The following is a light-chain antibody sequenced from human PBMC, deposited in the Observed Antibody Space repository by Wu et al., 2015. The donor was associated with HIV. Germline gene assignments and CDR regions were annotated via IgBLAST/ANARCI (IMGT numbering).Light chain of an antibody. J-gene: IGKJ2*03. V-gene: IGKV3-11*01. Sequence: EIVLTQSPATLSLSPGERATLSCRASQSISSYLAWYQQRHGQALRLLIYDASNRATGIPSRFSGSGSGTDFTLTISSLEPEDFAVYYCQQRGNWPLYSFGQGTKLEIK. CDR1: QSISSY. CDR2: DAS. CDR3: QQRGNWPLYS.